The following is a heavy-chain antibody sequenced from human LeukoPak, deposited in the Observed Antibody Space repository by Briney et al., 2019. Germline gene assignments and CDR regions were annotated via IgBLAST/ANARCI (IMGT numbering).Heavy chain of an antibody. V-gene: IGHV4-59*08. CDR2: ISYSGST. D-gene: IGHD4-23*01. CDR3: ARQRTVVTPEFFDY. J-gene: IGHJ4*02. CDR1: GGSISIYY. Sequence: SETLSLTCTVSGGSISIYYWSWIRQPPGKGLEWIGSISYSGSTKYNPSLKSRITISVDTSKNHFSLKLNSVTAADTAIYYCARQRTVVTPEFFDYWGQGTLVIVSS.